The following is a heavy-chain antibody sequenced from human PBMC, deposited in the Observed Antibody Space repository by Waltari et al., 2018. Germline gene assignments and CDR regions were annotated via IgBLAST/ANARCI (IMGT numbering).Heavy chain of an antibody. CDR3: ARRGGKASPPSS. CDR2: INHSGST. Sequence: QVQLQQWGAGLLKPSETLSLTCAVYGGSFSGYYWSWIRQPPGKGLEWIGEINHSGSTDDNPSLKSRVTISVDTSKNQFSLKMSSVTAADTAVYYCARRGGKASPPSSWGQGTLVTVSS. CDR1: GGSFSGYY. D-gene: IGHD1-26*01. V-gene: IGHV4-34*02. J-gene: IGHJ5*02.